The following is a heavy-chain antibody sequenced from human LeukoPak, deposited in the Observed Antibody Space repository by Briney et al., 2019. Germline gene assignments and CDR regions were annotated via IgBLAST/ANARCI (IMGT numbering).Heavy chain of an antibody. CDR1: GFTFSSYG. J-gene: IGHJ6*02. CDR3: ARHRTGINNYYYYGMDV. D-gene: IGHD1-1*01. V-gene: IGHV3-33*01. Sequence: GGSLRLSCAASGFTFSSYGMHWVRQAPGKGLEWVAVIWYDGSNKYYADSVKGRFTISRDNSKNTLYLQMNSLRAEDTAVYYCARHRTGINNYYYYGMDVWGQGTTVTVSS. CDR2: IWYDGSNK.